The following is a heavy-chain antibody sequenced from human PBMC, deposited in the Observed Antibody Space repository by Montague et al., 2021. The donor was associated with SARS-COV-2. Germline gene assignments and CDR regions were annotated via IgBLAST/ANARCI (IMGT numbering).Heavy chain of an antibody. CDR3: ARQGGDIVVVIAIRGPYYFDY. J-gene: IGHJ4*02. D-gene: IGHD2-21*01. V-gene: IGHV4-39*01. Sequence: SETLSLTCTVSGGSISSSSYYWGWIRQPPGKGLEWIGTIYYGRSTYYNPSLKSRVTISVDTSKNQFSLKLSSVTAADTAVYYCARQGGDIVVVIAIRGPYYFDYWGQGTLVTVSP. CDR2: IYYGRST. CDR1: GGSISSSSYY.